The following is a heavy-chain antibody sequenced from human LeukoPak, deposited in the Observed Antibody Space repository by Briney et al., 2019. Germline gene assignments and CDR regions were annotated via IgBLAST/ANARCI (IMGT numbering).Heavy chain of an antibody. CDR2: ISSSSSTI. J-gene: IGHJ4*02. Sequence: GGSLRLSCAASGFTFSSYSMNWVRQAPGKGLEWVSYISSSSSTIYYADSVKGRFTISRDNAKNSLYPQMNSLRAEDTAVYYCARAVAGTFDYWGQGTLVTVSS. CDR3: ARAVAGTFDY. CDR1: GFTFSSYS. D-gene: IGHD6-19*01. V-gene: IGHV3-48*01.